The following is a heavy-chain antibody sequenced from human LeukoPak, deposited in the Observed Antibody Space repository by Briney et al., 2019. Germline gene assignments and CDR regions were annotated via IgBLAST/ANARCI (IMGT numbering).Heavy chain of an antibody. CDR3: ARGGIAVAGTPISLDY. CDR2: INPNSGGT. D-gene: IGHD6-19*01. Sequence: GASVKVSCKASGYTFTSYDINWVRQAPGQGLEWMGWINPNSGGTNYAQKFQGRVTMTRDTSISTAYMELSRLRSDDTAVYYCARGGIAVAGTPISLDYWGQGTLVTVSS. CDR1: GYTFTSYD. V-gene: IGHV1-2*02. J-gene: IGHJ4*02.